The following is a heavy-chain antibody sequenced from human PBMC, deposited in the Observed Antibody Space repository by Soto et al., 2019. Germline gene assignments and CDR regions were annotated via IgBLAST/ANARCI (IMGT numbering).Heavy chain of an antibody. CDR3: ARDGNNGGYFDY. CDR1: GYTFTGYY. Sequence: ASVKVSCKASGYTFTGYYMHWVRQAPGQGLEWMGWISTYNDNTNYAQRLQGRVTMTTDTYTSTAYMELRSLTSDDTAVYYCARDGNNGGYFDYWGQGSLVTVSS. V-gene: IGHV1-18*04. J-gene: IGHJ4*02. D-gene: IGHD2-8*01. CDR2: ISTYNDNT.